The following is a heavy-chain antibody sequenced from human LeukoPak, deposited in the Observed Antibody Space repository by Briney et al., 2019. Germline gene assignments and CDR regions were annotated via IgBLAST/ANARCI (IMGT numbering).Heavy chain of an antibody. D-gene: IGHD3-10*01. CDR3: ASHVSGSYHWGY. CDR2: IWYDGSNK. V-gene: IGHV3-33*01. CDR1: GFTFSSYG. Sequence: QPGGSLRLSCAASGFTFSSYGMHWVRQAPGKGLEWVAVIWYDGSNKYYADSVKGRFTISRDNSKNTLFLQMNSLRAEDTAVYYCASHVSGSYHWGYWGQGTLVTVSS. J-gene: IGHJ4*02.